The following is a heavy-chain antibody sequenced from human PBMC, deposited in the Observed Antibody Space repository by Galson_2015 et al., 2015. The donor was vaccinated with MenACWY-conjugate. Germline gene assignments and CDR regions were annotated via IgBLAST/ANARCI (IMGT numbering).Heavy chain of an antibody. CDR1: GGTFSSYA. CDR2: IIPIFGTA. D-gene: IGHD1-26*01. J-gene: IGHJ4*02. V-gene: IGHV1-69*13. Sequence: SVKVSCKSSGGTFSSYAISWVRQAPGQGLEWMGGIIPIFGTANYAQKFQGRVTITADESTSTAYMELSSLRSEDTAVYYCASGRELLANFDYLGQGTLFTVSS. CDR3: ASGRELLANFDY.